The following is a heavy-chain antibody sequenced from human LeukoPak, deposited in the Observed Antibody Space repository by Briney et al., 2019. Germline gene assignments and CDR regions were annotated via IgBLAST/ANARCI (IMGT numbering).Heavy chain of an antibody. V-gene: IGHV3-23*01. Sequence: GGSLRLPCAAPGFTFSSYAMSWFRQSPGKGLDWVSAISVSGGITYYADSVKGRFTISRENSKNTLYLQMNSLRAEDTAVYYCAKDPVGYSFFYNWFDPWGQGTLVTVSS. J-gene: IGHJ5*02. CDR3: AKDPVGYSFFYNWFDP. CDR1: GFTFSSYA. D-gene: IGHD2-15*01. CDR2: ISVSGGIT.